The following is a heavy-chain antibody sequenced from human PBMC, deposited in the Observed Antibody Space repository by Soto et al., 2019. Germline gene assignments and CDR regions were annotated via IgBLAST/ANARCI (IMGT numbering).Heavy chain of an antibody. Sequence: GGSLRLSCTGSGFTFGAYTMSWVRQAPGRGLEWVGSIRSTAYGAPTDVAASVKGRFTISRDDSNGTAYLKMNSLKTEDAAVYYCTRIKEWLIRRRFLYYCMDVWGQGTTVTVSS. CDR1: GFTFGAYT. D-gene: IGHD6-19*01. CDR3: TRIKEWLIRRRFLYYCMDV. J-gene: IGHJ6*02. CDR2: IRSTAYGAPT. V-gene: IGHV3-49*04.